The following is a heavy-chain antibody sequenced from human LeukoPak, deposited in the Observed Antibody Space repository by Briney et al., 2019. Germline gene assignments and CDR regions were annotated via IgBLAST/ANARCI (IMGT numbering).Heavy chain of an antibody. V-gene: IGHV3-74*01. D-gene: IGHD2-8*02. CDR2: INSDGSRT. Sequence: GGSLRLSCAASKFSFSAYWMHWVRQAPGKGLVWVSRINSDGSRTNYADSVKGRFTISRDNAKNTLYLRMNSLRAEDTAVYYCARVLTGSWDWFDPWGQGTLVTVSS. J-gene: IGHJ5*02. CDR3: ARVLTGSWDWFDP. CDR1: KFSFSAYW.